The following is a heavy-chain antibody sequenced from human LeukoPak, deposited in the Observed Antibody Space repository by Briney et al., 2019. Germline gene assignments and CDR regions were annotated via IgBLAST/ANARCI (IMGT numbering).Heavy chain of an antibody. CDR1: GGSFSGYY. J-gene: IGHJ4*02. Sequence: SETLSLTCAVYGGSFSGYYWSWIRQPPGKGLEWIGEINHSGSTNYNPSLKSRVTISVDTSKNQFSLKLSSVTAADTAVYYCARGSDCSGTRCNFRGFDYWGQGTLVTVSS. D-gene: IGHD2-2*01. V-gene: IGHV4-34*01. CDR3: ARGSDCSGTRCNFRGFDY. CDR2: INHSGST.